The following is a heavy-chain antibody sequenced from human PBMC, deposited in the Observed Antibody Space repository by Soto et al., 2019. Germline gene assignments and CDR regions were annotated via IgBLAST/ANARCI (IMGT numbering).Heavy chain of an antibody. Sequence: PGESLKISCKGSGYSFTSYWIGWVRQMPGKGLEWMGIIYPGDSDTRYSPSFQGQVTISADKSISTAYLQWSSLKASDTAMYYCARLTLVAATRGENWFDPWGQGTLVTVSS. CDR3: ARLTLVAATRGENWFDP. CDR2: IYPGDSDT. D-gene: IGHD2-15*01. CDR1: GYSFTSYW. V-gene: IGHV5-51*01. J-gene: IGHJ5*02.